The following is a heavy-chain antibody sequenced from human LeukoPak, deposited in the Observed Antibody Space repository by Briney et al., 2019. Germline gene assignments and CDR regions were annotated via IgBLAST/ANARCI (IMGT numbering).Heavy chain of an antibody. Sequence: PSETLSLTCTVSGGSISSYYWSWIRQPPGKGLEWIGNIYYSGSTNYNPSLKSRVTISVDTSKNQFSLKLSSVTAADTAVYYCARGPYYFDYWGQGTLVTVSS. CDR3: ARGPYYFDY. CDR1: GGSISSYY. V-gene: IGHV4-59*01. J-gene: IGHJ4*02. CDR2: IYYSGST.